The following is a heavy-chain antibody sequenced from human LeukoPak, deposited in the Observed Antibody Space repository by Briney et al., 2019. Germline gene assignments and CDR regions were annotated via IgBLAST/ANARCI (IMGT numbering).Heavy chain of an antibody. CDR1: GFTVSSSY. D-gene: IGHD3-22*01. CDR3: ARNYYDSSAYYYFDY. V-gene: IGHV3-66*01. J-gene: IGHJ4*02. Sequence: GGSLRLSCAASGFTVSSSYMNWVRQAPGKGLEWASLIYSGGGTYYADSVKGRFTISRDNSKNTLYLQMNSLRAEDTAVYYCARNYYDSSAYYYFDYWGQGTLVTVSS. CDR2: IYSGGGT.